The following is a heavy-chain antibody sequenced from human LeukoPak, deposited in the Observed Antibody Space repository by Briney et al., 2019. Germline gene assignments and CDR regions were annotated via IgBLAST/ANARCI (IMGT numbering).Heavy chain of an antibody. V-gene: IGHV4-30-2*01. CDR1: GGSISSGGYY. CDR3: ARDPTTIFGVATQNY. Sequence: SETLSLTCTVSGGSISSGGYYWSWIRQPPGKGLEWIGYIYHSGSTYYNPSLKSRVTISVDRSKNQFSLKLSSVTAADTAVYYCARDPTTIFGVATQNYWGQGTLVTVSS. D-gene: IGHD3-3*01. CDR2: IYHSGST. J-gene: IGHJ4*02.